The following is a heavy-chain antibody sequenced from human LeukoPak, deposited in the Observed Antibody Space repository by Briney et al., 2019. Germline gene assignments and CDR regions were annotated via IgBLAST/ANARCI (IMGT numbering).Heavy chain of an antibody. D-gene: IGHD5-24*01. CDR2: ISGSASST. J-gene: IGHJ6*03. V-gene: IGHV3-23*01. CDR1: GFTFSNYA. Sequence: GGSLRLSCAASGFTFSNYAMSWVRQAPGKGLEWVSAISGSASSTYYADSVKGRFTISRDNSKNTLYLQMNSLRAEDTAVYYCAKDTVKVTTIRRVPHYMDVWGKGTTVTISS. CDR3: AKDTVKVTTIRRVPHYMDV.